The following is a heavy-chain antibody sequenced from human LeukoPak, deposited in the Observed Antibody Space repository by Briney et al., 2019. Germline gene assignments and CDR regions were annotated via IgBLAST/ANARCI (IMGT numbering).Heavy chain of an antibody. CDR1: GFTVSSNY. J-gene: IGHJ3*02. CDR3: ARGEYCSSTSCWAAFDI. Sequence: GGSLRLSCAASGFTVSSNYMSWVRQAPGKGLEWVSVIYSDSTTKYADSVKGRFTISRDNSKNTLYLQMNSLRAEDTAVYYCARGEYCSSTSCWAAFDIWGQGTMVTVSS. V-gene: IGHV3-66*02. D-gene: IGHD2-2*01. CDR2: IYSDSTT.